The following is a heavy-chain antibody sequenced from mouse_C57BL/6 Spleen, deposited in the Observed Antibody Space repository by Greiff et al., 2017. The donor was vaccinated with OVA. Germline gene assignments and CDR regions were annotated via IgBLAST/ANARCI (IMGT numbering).Heavy chain of an antibody. Sequence: VQLKESGGGLVKPGGSLKLSCAASGFTFSSYAMSWVRQTPEKRLEWVATISDGGSYTYYPDNVKGRFTISRDNAKNNLYLQMSHLKSEDTAMYYCARDDDYDPWYFDVWGTGTTVTVSS. V-gene: IGHV5-4*01. D-gene: IGHD2-4*01. CDR3: ARDDDYDPWYFDV. CDR1: GFTFSSYA. J-gene: IGHJ1*03. CDR2: ISDGGSYT.